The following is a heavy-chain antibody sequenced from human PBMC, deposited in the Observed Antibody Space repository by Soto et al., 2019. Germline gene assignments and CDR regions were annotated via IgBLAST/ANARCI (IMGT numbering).Heavy chain of an antibody. V-gene: IGHV1-69*13. J-gene: IGHJ6*02. Sequence: ASVKVSCKASGGTFSSYAISWVRQAPGQGLEWMGGIIPIFGTANYAQKFQGRVTITADESTSTAYMELSSLRSEDTAVYYCARNWRPRPIYGMAVWSQGTTVPVSS. CDR1: GGTFSSYA. CDR2: IIPIFGTA. CDR3: ARNWRPRPIYGMAV. D-gene: IGHD1-1*01.